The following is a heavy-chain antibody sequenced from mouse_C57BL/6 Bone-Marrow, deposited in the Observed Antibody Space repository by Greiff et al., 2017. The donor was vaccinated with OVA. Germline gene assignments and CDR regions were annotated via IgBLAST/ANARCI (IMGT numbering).Heavy chain of an antibody. Sequence: VQLQQSGAELARPGASVKLSCKASGYTFTSYGISWVKQRTGQGLEWIGEISPRSGNTYYNEKFKGKATLTAAKSSSTAYTELRSLRNEDSAVYYCARNWEGHWGQGTTLTVSS. J-gene: IGHJ2*01. V-gene: IGHV1-81*01. D-gene: IGHD4-1*01. CDR1: GYTFTSYG. CDR3: ARNWEGH. CDR2: ISPRSGNT.